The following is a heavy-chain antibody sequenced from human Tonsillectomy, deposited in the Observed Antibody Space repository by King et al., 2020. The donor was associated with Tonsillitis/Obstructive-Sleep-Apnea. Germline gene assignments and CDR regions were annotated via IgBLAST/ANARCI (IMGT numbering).Heavy chain of an antibody. CDR2: INPISGDT. V-gene: IGHV1-2*05. Sequence: VQLVESGAEVKKPGASVKVSCKASGYTFTGFYIYWVRQAPGQGLQWMGRINPISGDTTYAQKFQGRVTLTMDTSISTAYMELSRLRSDDTVVYYCARERNVNLDYWGQGTLVTVSS. CDR3: ARERNVNLDY. D-gene: IGHD1-14*01. J-gene: IGHJ4*02. CDR1: GYTFTGFY.